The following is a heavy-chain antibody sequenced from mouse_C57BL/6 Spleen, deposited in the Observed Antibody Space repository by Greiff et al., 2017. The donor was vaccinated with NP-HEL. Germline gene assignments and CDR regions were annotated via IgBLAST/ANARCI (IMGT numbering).Heavy chain of an antibody. CDR3: ASGYPRAMDY. CDR2: IDPSDSYT. CDR1: GYTFTSYW. V-gene: IGHV1-50*01. J-gene: IGHJ4*01. Sequence: QVQLQQSGAELVKPGASVKLSCKASGYTFTSYWMQWVKQRPGQGLEWIGEIDPSDSYTNYNQKFKGKATLTVDTSSSTAYMQLSSLTSEDSAVCYCASGYPRAMDYWGQGTSVTVSS.